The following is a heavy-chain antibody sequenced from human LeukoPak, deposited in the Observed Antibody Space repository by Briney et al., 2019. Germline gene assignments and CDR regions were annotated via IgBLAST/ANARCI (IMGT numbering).Heavy chain of an antibody. Sequence: SETLSLTCTVSGGSISSSSYYWGWIRQPPGKGLEWIGSIYYSGSTYYNPSLKSRVTISVDTSKNQFSLKLSSVTAADTAVYYCARPRGYSYGYYYYYGMDVWGQGPTVTVSS. CDR3: ARPRGYSYGYYYYYGMDV. CDR2: IYYSGST. CDR1: GGSISSSSYY. V-gene: IGHV4-39*01. D-gene: IGHD5-18*01. J-gene: IGHJ6*02.